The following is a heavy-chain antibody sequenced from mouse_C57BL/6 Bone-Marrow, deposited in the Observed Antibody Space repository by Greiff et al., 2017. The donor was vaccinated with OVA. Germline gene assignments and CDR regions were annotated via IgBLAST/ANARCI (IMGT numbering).Heavy chain of an antibody. D-gene: IGHD2-2*01. CDR1: GYTFTSYW. Sequence: QVQLQQPGAELVKPGASVKLSCKALGYTFTSYWMHWVKQRPGQGLEWIGMIHPNSGSTNYNEKFKSKATLTVDKSSSTAYMQLSSLTSEDSAVYYCARMDGYDWYFDVWGTGTTVTVSS. CDR2: IHPNSGST. V-gene: IGHV1-64*01. CDR3: ARMDGYDWYFDV. J-gene: IGHJ1*03.